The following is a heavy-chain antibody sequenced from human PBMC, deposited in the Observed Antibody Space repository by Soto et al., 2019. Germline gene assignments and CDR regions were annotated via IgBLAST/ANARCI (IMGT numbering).Heavy chain of an antibody. Sequence: SVKVSCKASGGTFSSYAIIWVRQAPGQGLEWMGGIIPIFGTANYAQKFQGRVTITADESTSTAYMELSSLRSEDTAVYYCARDRISGSDYFDYWGQGTLVTVSS. V-gene: IGHV1-69*13. CDR3: ARDRISGSDYFDY. CDR2: IIPIFGTA. CDR1: GGTFSSYA. D-gene: IGHD5-12*01. J-gene: IGHJ4*02.